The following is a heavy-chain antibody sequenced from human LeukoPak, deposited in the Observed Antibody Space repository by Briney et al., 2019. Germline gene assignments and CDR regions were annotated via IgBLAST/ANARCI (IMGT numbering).Heavy chain of an antibody. D-gene: IGHD3-22*01. J-gene: IGHJ4*02. Sequence: PEASVKVSCKASGYTFTGYYMHWVRQAPGQGLEWMGWINPNSGGTNYAQKFQGRVTMTRDTSISTAYMELSRLRSDDTAVYYCARDRSGYQNLPGYWGQGTLVTVSS. CDR2: INPNSGGT. V-gene: IGHV1-2*02. CDR1: GYTFTGYY. CDR3: ARDRSGYQNLPGY.